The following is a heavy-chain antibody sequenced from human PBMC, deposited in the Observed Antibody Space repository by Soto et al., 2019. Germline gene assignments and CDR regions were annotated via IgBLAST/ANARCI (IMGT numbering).Heavy chain of an antibody. CDR1: GGSISSYF. CDR2: IFHNGNT. CDR3: ARHEQQLVTFDS. Sequence: PSETLSLTCTVSGGSISSYFWSWLRQPPGKGLEWIGYIFHNGNTNYSPFFKSRVTISVDTSKNQFSLKLNSVTAADTAVYYCARHEQQLVTFDSWGLGTLVTVSS. V-gene: IGHV4-59*08. D-gene: IGHD6-13*01. J-gene: IGHJ4*02.